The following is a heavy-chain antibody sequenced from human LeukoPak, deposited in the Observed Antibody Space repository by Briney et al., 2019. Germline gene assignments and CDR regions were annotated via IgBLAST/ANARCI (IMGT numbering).Heavy chain of an antibody. CDR1: GFTFSDYY. V-gene: IGHV3-23*01. J-gene: IGHJ4*02. CDR2: ISGSGGST. CDR3: AKELAAGVSPSFDY. D-gene: IGHD6-13*01. Sequence: GGSLRLSCAASGFTFSDYYMSWVRQAPGKGLEWVSGISGSGGSTYYADSVKGRFTISRDNSKNTMYLQMNSLRAEDTAVYYCAKELAAGVSPSFDYWGQGTLVTVSS.